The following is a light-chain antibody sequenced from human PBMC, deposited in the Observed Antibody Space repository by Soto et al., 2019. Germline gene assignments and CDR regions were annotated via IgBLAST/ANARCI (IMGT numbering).Light chain of an antibody. CDR2: DAS. J-gene: IGKJ1*01. CDR1: QSVSSY. V-gene: IGKV3-11*01. CDR3: QQRSNWTRT. Sequence: EIVLTQSPATLSLSPGERATLSCRAGQSVSSYLAWYQQKPGQAPRLLIYDASNRETGIPARFSGSGAGTEFTLTISSLEPEDVAVYYCQQRSNWTRTFGQGTQVDIK.